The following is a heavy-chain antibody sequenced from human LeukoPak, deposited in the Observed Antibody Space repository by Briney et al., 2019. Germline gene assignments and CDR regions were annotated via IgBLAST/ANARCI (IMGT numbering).Heavy chain of an antibody. CDR3: ARGYIRYSSSWYTKDDAFDI. D-gene: IGHD6-13*01. J-gene: IGHJ3*02. CDR1: GGSISSGSYY. V-gene: IGHV4-61*02. Sequence: SETLSLTCTVSGGSISSGSYYWSWIRQPAGKGLEWIGRIYTSGSTNYNPSLKSRVTISVDTSKNQFSLKLSSVTAADTAVYYCARGYIRYSSSWYTKDDAFDIWGQGTMLTVSS. CDR2: IYTSGST.